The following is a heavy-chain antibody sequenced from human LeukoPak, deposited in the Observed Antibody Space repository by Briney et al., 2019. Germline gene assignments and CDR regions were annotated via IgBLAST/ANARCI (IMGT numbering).Heavy chain of an antibody. CDR3: ANDILTGYRAYAFDI. CDR1: GYTFTSYG. CDR2: ISAYNGNT. D-gene: IGHD3-9*01. V-gene: IGHV1-18*01. Sequence: KPGASMKVSCKASGYTFTSYGISWVRQAPGQGLEWMGWISAYNGNTNYAQKLQGRVTMTTDTSTSTAYMELRSLRSDDTAVYYCANDILTGYRAYAFDIWGQGTMVTVSS. J-gene: IGHJ3*02.